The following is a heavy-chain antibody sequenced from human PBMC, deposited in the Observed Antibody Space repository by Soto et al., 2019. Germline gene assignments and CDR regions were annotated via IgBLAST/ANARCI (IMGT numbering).Heavy chain of an antibody. D-gene: IGHD2-2*02. CDR1: GGSFSGYY. CDR2: INHSGST. V-gene: IGHV4-34*01. Sequence: SETLSLTCAVYGGSFSGYYWSWIRQPPGKGLEWIGEINHSGSTNYNPSLKSRVTISVDTSKNQFSLKLSSVTAADTAVYYCARVGHTSNIDYWGQGTLVTVSS. CDR3: ARVGHTSNIDY. J-gene: IGHJ4*02.